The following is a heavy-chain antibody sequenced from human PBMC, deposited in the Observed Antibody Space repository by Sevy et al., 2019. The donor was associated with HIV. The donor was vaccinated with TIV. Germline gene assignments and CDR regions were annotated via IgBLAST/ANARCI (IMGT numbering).Heavy chain of an antibody. J-gene: IGHJ4*02. CDR3: ARMGGVVVHPYFDY. D-gene: IGHD2-15*01. Sequence: ALVKVSCKASGYTFTGYYMHWVRQAPGQGLEWMGWINPNSGGTNYAQKFQGWVTMTRDTSISTAYMELSRLRSDDTAVYYCARMGGVVVHPYFDYWGQGTLVTVSS. CDR1: GYTFTGYY. V-gene: IGHV1-2*04. CDR2: INPNSGGT.